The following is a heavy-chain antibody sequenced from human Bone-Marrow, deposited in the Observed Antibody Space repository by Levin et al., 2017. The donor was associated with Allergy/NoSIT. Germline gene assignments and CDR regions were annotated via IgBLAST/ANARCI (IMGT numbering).Heavy chain of an antibody. J-gene: IGHJ5*02. Sequence: SETLSLTCGVSDDSISSSKWWTWVRQPPGKGLEWIGEIYHSGSTNYNPSLKSRVTISVEKSKNQFSLKLSSVTAADTAVYYCARRNVLAPGEDWFDPWGQGTLVTVSS. V-gene: IGHV4-4*02. CDR3: ARRNVLAPGEDWFDP. CDR1: DDSISSSKW. CDR2: IYHSGST. D-gene: IGHD7-27*01.